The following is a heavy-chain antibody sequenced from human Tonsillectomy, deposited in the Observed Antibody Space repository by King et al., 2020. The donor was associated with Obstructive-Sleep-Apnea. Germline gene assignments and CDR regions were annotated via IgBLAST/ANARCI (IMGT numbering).Heavy chain of an antibody. CDR1: GFTFSSYA. J-gene: IGHJ4*02. D-gene: IGHD6-19*01. CDR3: ARDNGPLPVAGMRFDY. Sequence: VQLVESGGGVVQPGRSLRLSCAASGFTFSSYAMHWVRQAPGKGLEWVAVISYDGSNKYYADSVKGRFTISRDNSKNTLYLQMNSLRAEDTAVYYCARDNGPLPVAGMRFDYWGQGTLVTVSS. V-gene: IGHV3-30*04. CDR2: ISYDGSNK.